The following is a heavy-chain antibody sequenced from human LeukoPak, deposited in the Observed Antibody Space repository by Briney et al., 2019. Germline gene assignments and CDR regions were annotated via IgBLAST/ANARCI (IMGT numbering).Heavy chain of an antibody. Sequence: SQTLSLTCAISGDSVSSNSAAWNWIRQSPSRGLEWRGRTYYRSKWYNEYAVSVKSRITINPDTSKNQFSLPLNSVTPEDTAVYYCARVRYYYDSSGYPRYYYGMDVWGQGTTVTVSS. V-gene: IGHV6-1*01. J-gene: IGHJ6*02. CDR1: GDSVSSNSAA. D-gene: IGHD3-22*01. CDR2: TYYRSKWYN. CDR3: ARVRYYYDSSGYPRYYYGMDV.